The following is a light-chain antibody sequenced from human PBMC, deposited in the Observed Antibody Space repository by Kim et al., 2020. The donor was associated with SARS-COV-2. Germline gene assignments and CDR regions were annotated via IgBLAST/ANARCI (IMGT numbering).Light chain of an antibody. CDR2: GTS. V-gene: IGKV3-20*01. CDR1: QSVSSSF. J-gene: IGKJ1*01. CDR3: HQYGYSPPT. Sequence: EVVLTQSPGTLSVSPGETATLSCRASQSVSSSFVAWYRQRPGQAPRLLIFGTSTRATGIPDRFRGSGSGTDFTLTISRLEPEDFAVYYCHQYGYSPPTFGRGTKVDIK.